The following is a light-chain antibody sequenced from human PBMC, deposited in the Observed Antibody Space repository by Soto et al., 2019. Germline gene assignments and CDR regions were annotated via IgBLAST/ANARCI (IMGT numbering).Light chain of an antibody. CDR3: AAWDDSLSGRI. CDR2: RYN. Sequence: QSVLTQPPSASGTPGQRVTISCSGSSSNIGSNYVYWYQQLPGTAPKLLIYRYNQRPSGVPDRFSGSKSGTSASLAISGLRSEDEADYYCAAWDDSLSGRIFGGGTKLTVL. V-gene: IGLV1-47*01. J-gene: IGLJ2*01. CDR1: SSNIGSNY.